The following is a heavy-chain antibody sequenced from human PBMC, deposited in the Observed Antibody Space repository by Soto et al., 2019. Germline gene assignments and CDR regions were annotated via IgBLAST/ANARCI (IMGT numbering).Heavy chain of an antibody. Sequence: QVQLQQWGAGLLKPSETLSLTCAVYGGSFSGYYWSWIRQPPGKGLEWIGEINHSGSTNYNPSLNSRVTISVDTSKNQFALKLSYVTAADTAVYYCARGRYSSSWYAPVFDYWGQGTLVTVSS. CDR3: ARGRYSSSWYAPVFDY. D-gene: IGHD6-13*01. V-gene: IGHV4-34*01. CDR2: INHSGST. J-gene: IGHJ4*02. CDR1: GGSFSGYY.